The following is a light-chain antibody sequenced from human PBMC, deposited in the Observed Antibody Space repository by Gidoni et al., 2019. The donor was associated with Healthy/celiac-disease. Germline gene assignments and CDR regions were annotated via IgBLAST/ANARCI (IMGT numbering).Light chain of an antibody. Sequence: EIVLTQSPANLSSSPGERATLSCRASQSVSSYLAWYQQKPGQAPRLLIYDASNRATGIPARFSGSGSGTDFTLTISSLEPEDFAVYYCQQRSNWPPLTFGGGTKVEIK. V-gene: IGKV3-11*01. CDR1: QSVSSY. CDR3: QQRSNWPPLT. J-gene: IGKJ4*01. CDR2: DAS.